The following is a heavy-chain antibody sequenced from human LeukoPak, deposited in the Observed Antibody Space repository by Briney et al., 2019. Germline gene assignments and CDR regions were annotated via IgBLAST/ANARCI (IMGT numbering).Heavy chain of an antibody. CDR3: ARGVIVVVPAATREPKSYYFDY. CDR2: IYYSGST. D-gene: IGHD2-2*01. CDR1: GGSISSYY. V-gene: IGHV4-59*01. Sequence: PSETLSLTCTVSGGSISSYYWSWIRQPPGKGLEWIGYIYYSGSTNYNPSLKSRVTISVDTSKNQLSLKLSSVTAADTAVYYCARGVIVVVPAATREPKSYYFDYWGQGTLVTVSS. J-gene: IGHJ4*02.